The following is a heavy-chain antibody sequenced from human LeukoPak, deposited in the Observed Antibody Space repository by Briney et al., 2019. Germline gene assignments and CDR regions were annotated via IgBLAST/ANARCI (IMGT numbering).Heavy chain of an antibody. CDR2: IYYSGST. D-gene: IGHD2-15*01. CDR3: ARVRIVEGSYFDY. V-gene: IGHV4-59*01. J-gene: IGHJ4*02. CDR1: GVSISSYY. Sequence: SETLSLTCTVSGVSISSYYWSWIRQPPGKGLEWIGYIYYSGSTNYNPSLKSRVTISVDTSKNQFSLKLSSVTAADTAVYYCARVRIVEGSYFDYWGQGTLVTVSS.